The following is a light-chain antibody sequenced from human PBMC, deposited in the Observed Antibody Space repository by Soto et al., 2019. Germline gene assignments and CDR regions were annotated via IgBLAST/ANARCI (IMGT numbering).Light chain of an antibody. CDR3: QRTLT. Sequence: DIQMTQSPSTLSGSVGDRVTITCRASQGISSYLAWYQQKPGKAPKLLIYAASTLQSGVPSRFSGSGSGTDFTLTISCLQSEDFATYYCQRTLTFGGGTKVDI. J-gene: IGKJ4*01. CDR1: QGISSY. V-gene: IGKV1-9*01. CDR2: AAS.